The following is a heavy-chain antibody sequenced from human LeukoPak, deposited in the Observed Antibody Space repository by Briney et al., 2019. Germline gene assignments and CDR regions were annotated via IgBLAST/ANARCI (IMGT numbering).Heavy chain of an antibody. CDR1: GFTFTSYT. V-gene: IGHV3-21*01. J-gene: IGHJ6*02. CDR2: ISGSNSDI. Sequence: PGGSLRLSCAASGFTFTSYTMNWVRQAPGKGLEWVSSISGSNSDISYADSVKGRFTTSRDNAKNSLYLQMNSLRAEDTAVYYCARDSRTVYYYYGMDVWGQGTTVTVSS. CDR3: ARDSRTVYYYYGMDV.